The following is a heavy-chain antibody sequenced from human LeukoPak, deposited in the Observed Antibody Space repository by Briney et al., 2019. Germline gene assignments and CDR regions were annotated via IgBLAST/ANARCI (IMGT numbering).Heavy chain of an antibody. Sequence: PSETLSLTCAVYGGSFSGYYLSWIRQPPGKGLEWIGEINHSGSTNYNPSLKSRVTISVDTSKNQFSLKLSSVTAADTAVYYCARAATADYWGQGTLVTVSS. V-gene: IGHV4-34*01. CDR2: INHSGST. J-gene: IGHJ4*02. CDR3: ARAATADY. CDR1: GGSFSGYY. D-gene: IGHD2-15*01.